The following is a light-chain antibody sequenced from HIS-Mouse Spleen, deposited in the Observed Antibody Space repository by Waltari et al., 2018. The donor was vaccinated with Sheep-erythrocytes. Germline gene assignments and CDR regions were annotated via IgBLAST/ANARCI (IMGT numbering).Light chain of an antibody. V-gene: IGLV2-11*01. J-gene: IGLJ3*02. CDR2: DVS. CDR3: CSYAGSYTWV. CDR1: SSDVGGYHS. Sequence: QSALTPPRSVSGSPGQSVTISCTGTSSDVGGYHSVPRYQRHPGKAPKLMIYDVSKRPSGVPDRFSGSKSGNTASLTISGLQAEDEADYYCCSYAGSYTWVFGGGTKLTVL.